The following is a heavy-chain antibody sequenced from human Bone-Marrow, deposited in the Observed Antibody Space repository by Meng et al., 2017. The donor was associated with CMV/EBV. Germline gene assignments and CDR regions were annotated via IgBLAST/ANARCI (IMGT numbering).Heavy chain of an antibody. CDR3: ARDDGSYYGDGAFDI. CDR2: INPSGGST. V-gene: IGHV1-46*01. Sequence: ASVKVSCKASGYTFTSYYMHWVRQAPGQGLEWMGIINPSGGSTSYAQKFQGRVTMTRDTSTSTAYMELRSLRSDDTAVYYCARDDGSYYGDGAFDIWGQGTMVTVSS. D-gene: IGHD3-10*01. J-gene: IGHJ3*02. CDR1: GYTFTSYY.